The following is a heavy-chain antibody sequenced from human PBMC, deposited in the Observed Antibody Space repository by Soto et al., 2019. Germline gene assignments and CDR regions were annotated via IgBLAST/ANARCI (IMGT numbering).Heavy chain of an antibody. CDR2: IWYDGSNK. Sequence: QVQLVESGGGVVQPGRSLRLSCAASGFTCSSYGMHWVRQAPGKGLEWVAVIWYDGSNKYYADSVKGRFTISRDNSKNTLYLQMNSLRAEDTAVYYCARDRPWDRYYGSGSSLDYWGQGTLVTVSS. V-gene: IGHV3-33*01. J-gene: IGHJ4*02. CDR1: GFTCSSYG. D-gene: IGHD3-10*01. CDR3: ARDRPWDRYYGSGSSLDY.